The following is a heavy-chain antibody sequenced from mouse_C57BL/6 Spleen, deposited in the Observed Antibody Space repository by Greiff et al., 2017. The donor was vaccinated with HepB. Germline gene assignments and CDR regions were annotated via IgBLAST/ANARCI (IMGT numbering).Heavy chain of an antibody. CDR3: ARSFYYEYEYFDV. CDR2: IYPGDGDT. CDR1: GYAFSSSW. Sequence: VQLQQSGPELVKPGASVKISCKASGYAFSSSWMNWVKQRPGKGLEWIGRIYPGDGDTNYNGKFKGKATLTADKSSSTAYMQLSSLTSEDSAVYCCARSFYYEYEYFDVWGTGTTVTVSS. D-gene: IGHD2-4*01. V-gene: IGHV1-82*01. J-gene: IGHJ1*03.